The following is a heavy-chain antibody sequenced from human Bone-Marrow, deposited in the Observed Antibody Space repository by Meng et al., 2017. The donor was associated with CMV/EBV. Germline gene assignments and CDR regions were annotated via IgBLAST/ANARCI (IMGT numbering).Heavy chain of an antibody. CDR3: ARDRTVEMVAWSGYPH. CDR2: ISSSGSTI. CDR1: GFTFSSYE. Sequence: GGSLRLCCAASGFTFSSYEMNWVRQAPGKGLEWVSYISSSGSTIYYADSVKGRFTISRDNAKNSLYLQMNSLRAEDTAVYYCARDRTVEMVAWSGYPHWGQGTLVTVSS. J-gene: IGHJ4*02. D-gene: IGHD3-3*01. V-gene: IGHV3-48*03.